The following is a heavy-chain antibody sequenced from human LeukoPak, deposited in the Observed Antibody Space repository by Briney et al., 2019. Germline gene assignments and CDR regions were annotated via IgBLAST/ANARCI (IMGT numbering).Heavy chain of an antibody. J-gene: IGHJ6*03. Sequence: GGSLRLSCAASGIAFSSYWMSWVRQAPGRGLEWVANMKQDGSEKYYVDSVKGRFTISRDNSRNTLSLQMNSLRAEDTAVYYCARVRTTVTNYYYYYMDVWGKGTTVTVSS. V-gene: IGHV3-7*03. CDR3: ARVRTTVTNYYYYYMDV. CDR2: MKQDGSEK. CDR1: GIAFSSYW. D-gene: IGHD4-11*01.